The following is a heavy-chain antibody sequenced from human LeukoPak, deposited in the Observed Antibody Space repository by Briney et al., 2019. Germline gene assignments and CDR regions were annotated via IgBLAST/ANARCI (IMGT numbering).Heavy chain of an antibody. J-gene: IGHJ1*01. Sequence: PGGSLRLSCAASGITFSSFAMTWVRQAPGKGLEWVSAISGSGDNTYYADSVKGRFTISRDNSKNTLYLQMNSLRAEDTAVYYCAKPGGQQLVLGAEYFQHWGQGTLVTVSS. D-gene: IGHD6-13*01. V-gene: IGHV3-23*01. CDR2: ISGSGDNT. CDR1: GITFSSFA. CDR3: AKPGGQQLVLGAEYFQH.